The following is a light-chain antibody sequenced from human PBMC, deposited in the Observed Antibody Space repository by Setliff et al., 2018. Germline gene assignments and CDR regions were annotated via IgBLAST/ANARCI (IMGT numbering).Light chain of an antibody. Sequence: QSALAQPPSASGSPGQSVTISCTGTSSDVGGYNYVSWYQQHPGKAPKLTIYEVSKRPSGVPDRFSGSKSGNTASLTVSGLQAEDEADYYCSSYAGSNNPYVFGTGTKVT. CDR2: EVS. CDR1: SSDVGGYNY. CDR3: SSYAGSNNPYV. J-gene: IGLJ1*01. V-gene: IGLV2-8*01.